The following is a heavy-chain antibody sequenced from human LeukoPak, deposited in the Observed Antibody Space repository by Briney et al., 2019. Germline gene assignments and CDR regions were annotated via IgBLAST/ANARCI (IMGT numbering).Heavy chain of an antibody. CDR3: ARHGTRVGYGMDV. J-gene: IGHJ6*02. Sequence: SETLSLTCSASGGSISSYYWSWIRQPPGKGLEWIGYIYDSGSSNYNPSLKSRVTISVDTSKNQFSLKLSSVTAADTAVYYCARHGTRVGYGMDVWGQGTTVTVSS. D-gene: IGHD1-26*01. CDR1: GGSISSYY. V-gene: IGHV4-59*08. CDR2: IYDSGSS.